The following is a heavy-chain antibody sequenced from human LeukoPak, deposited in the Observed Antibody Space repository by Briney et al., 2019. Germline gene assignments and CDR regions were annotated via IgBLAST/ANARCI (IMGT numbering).Heavy chain of an antibody. D-gene: IGHD6-19*01. Sequence: SGTLSLTCTVSGGSISSGGYYWSWIRQHPGKGLEWIGYIYYSGSTYYNPSLKSRVTISVDTSKNQFSLKLSSGTAADTAVYYCARTVAQRTFDYWGQGTLVTVSS. CDR3: ARTVAQRTFDY. V-gene: IGHV4-31*03. J-gene: IGHJ4*02. CDR2: IYYSGST. CDR1: GGSISSGGYY.